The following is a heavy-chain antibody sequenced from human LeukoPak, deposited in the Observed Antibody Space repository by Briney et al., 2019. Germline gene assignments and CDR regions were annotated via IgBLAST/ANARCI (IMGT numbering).Heavy chain of an antibody. CDR2: IRYDGSNK. J-gene: IGHJ4*02. CDR3: AKGLGYYSDY. V-gene: IGHV3-30*02. Sequence: QTGGSLRLSCAASGFTFSSYGMHWVRQAPGKGLEWVAFIRYDGSNKYYADSVKGRFTISRDNSKNTLYLQMHSLRPEDTALYYCAKGLGYYSDYWGQGTLVTVSS. CDR1: GFTFSSYG. D-gene: IGHD1-26*01.